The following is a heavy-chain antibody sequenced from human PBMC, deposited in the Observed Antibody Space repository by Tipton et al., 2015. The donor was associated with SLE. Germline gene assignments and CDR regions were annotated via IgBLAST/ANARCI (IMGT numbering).Heavy chain of an antibody. Sequence: TLSLTCTVSGGSITTYYYSWIRQLPGKGLEWIGNVYYTGGVYYNPSLMSRITISVDTSKNQYSLKLRSVTAADTAVYFCARRDGLNGFDIWGQGTMVTVSS. D-gene: IGHD2-21*01. J-gene: IGHJ3*02. V-gene: IGHV4-59*12. CDR1: GGSITTYY. CDR2: VYYTGGV. CDR3: ARRDGLNGFDI.